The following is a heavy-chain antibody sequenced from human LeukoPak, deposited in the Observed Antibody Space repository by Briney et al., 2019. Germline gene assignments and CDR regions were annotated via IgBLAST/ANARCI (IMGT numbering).Heavy chain of an antibody. CDR2: ISSSSTYI. V-gene: IGHV3-21*01. D-gene: IGHD2-2*01. J-gene: IGHJ6*03. CDR1: GFTFSSYS. Sequence: GGSLRLSCAASGFTFSSYSMNWVRQAPGKGLEWVSSISSSSTYIYYADSVKGRFTISRDNAKNSLYVQMNSLRAEDTAVYYCARYDCSRTSCTAPDYDYYYMDVWGKGTTVTVSS. CDR3: ARYDCSRTSCTAPDYDYYYMDV.